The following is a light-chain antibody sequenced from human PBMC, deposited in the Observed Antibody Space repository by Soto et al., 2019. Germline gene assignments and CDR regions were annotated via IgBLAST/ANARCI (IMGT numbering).Light chain of an antibody. V-gene: IGLV2-14*01. CDR1: SSDIGGYNF. CDR3: FSYTTSTTNV. Sequence: QSALTQAASVSGSPGQSITISCVGTSSDIGGYNFVSWYQQHPGKAPKLMIFEVNKRPSGVSNRFSGSKSGNTASLTIFGLQAEDEADYFCFSYTTSTTNVFGTGTKLTVL. CDR2: EVN. J-gene: IGLJ1*01.